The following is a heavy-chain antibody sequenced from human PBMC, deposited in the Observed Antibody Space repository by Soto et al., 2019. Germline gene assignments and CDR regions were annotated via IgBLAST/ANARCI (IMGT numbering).Heavy chain of an antibody. CDR3: ARFPLDGSGSYYNDLGIRKFDY. CDR1: GGSISSYY. D-gene: IGHD3-10*01. CDR2: IYYSGST. V-gene: IGHV4-59*01. J-gene: IGHJ4*02. Sequence: SETLSLTCTVSGGSISSYYWSWIRQPPGKGLEWIGYIYYSGSTNYNPSLKSRVTISVDTPKNQFSLKLSSVTAADTAVYYCARFPLDGSGSYYNDLGIRKFDYWGQGTLVTVSS.